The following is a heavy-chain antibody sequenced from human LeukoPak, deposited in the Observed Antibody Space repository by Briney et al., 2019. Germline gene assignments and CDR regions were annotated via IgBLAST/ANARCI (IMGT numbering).Heavy chain of an antibody. V-gene: IGHV5-51*01. J-gene: IGHJ4*02. CDR2: IYPGDPDT. Sequence: GESLKISCKGSGYSFTSYWIGWVRQMPGKGLEWMGIIYPGDPDTRYSPSFQGQVTIPADKSISTAYLQWSSLKASDTAMYYCARSRDRLAFSSGFDYWGQGTLVTVSS. CDR1: GYSFTSYW. CDR3: ARSRDRLAFSSGFDY. D-gene: IGHD3-9*01.